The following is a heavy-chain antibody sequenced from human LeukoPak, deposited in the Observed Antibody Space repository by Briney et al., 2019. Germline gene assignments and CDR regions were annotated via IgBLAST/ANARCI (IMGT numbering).Heavy chain of an antibody. J-gene: IGHJ5*02. CDR3: ASQRGSGSHIQNWFDP. CDR2: IIPIFGTA. CDR1: GGTFSSYA. V-gene: IGHV1-69*13. Sequence: VKVSCKASGGTFSSYAISWVRQAPGQGLEWMGGIIPIFGTANYAQKFQGRVTITTDESTSTAYMELSSLRSEDTAVYYCASQRGSGSHIQNWFDPGAREPWSPSPQ. D-gene: IGHD3-10*01.